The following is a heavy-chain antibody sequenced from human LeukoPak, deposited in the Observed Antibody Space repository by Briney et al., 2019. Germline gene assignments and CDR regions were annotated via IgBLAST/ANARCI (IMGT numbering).Heavy chain of an antibody. CDR2: ISYDGSNK. J-gene: IGHJ4*02. V-gene: IGHV3-30-3*01. CDR3: ASRRGAPHWYFDY. Sequence: GGPLRLSCAASGFTFSSYALHWVRQAPGKGLPRVAVISYDGSNKYYADSVKGRFTISRDNSKNTLYLQMNSLRAEDAAVYYCASRRGAPHWYFDYWGQGTLVTVSS. D-gene: IGHD3-10*01. CDR1: GFTFSSYA.